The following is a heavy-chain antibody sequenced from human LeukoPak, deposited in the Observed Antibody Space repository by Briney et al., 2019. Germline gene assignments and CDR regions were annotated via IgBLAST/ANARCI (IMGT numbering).Heavy chain of an antibody. V-gene: IGHV3-30*04. Sequence: GRSLRLSCAASGFTFSSYAMHWVRQAPGKGLEWVAVISYEGSNKYYADSVKGRFTISRDNSKNTRYLQMNSLRAEDTAVYYCARDYGDYSYYYYYMDVWGKGTTVTVSS. CDR3: ARDYGDYSYYYYYMDV. CDR1: GFTFSSYA. D-gene: IGHD4-17*01. CDR2: ISYEGSNK. J-gene: IGHJ6*03.